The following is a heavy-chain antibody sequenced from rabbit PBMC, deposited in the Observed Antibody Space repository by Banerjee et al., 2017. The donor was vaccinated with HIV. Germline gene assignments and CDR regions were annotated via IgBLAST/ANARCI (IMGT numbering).Heavy chain of an antibody. D-gene: IGHD6-1*01. Sequence: QSLEESGGDLVKPGGSLTLTCKASGFDLSSSYHMCWVRQAPGKGLEWIASIYTGSSGTTYYASWAKGRFTISKTSSTTVTLQMTSLTAADTATYFCARRDAGGGGYGYADFNLWGPGTLVTVS. V-gene: IGHV1S40*01. J-gene: IGHJ4*01. CDR3: ARRDAGGGGYGYADFNL. CDR1: GFDLSSSYH. CDR2: IYTGSSGTT.